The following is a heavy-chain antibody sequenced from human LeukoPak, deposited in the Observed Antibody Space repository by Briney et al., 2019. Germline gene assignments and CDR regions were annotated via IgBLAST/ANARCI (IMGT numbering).Heavy chain of an antibody. D-gene: IGHD2-15*01. V-gene: IGHV4-4*07. CDR3: ARDGARLGYCSGGSCYNNWFDP. Sequence: TLSLTCTVSGGSIGSYYWSWIRQPAGKGLEWIGRIYTSGSTNYNPSLKSRVTMSVDTSKNQFSLKLSSVTAADTAVYYCARDGARLGYCSGGSCYNNWFDPWGQGTLVTVSS. CDR2: IYTSGST. CDR1: GGSIGSYY. J-gene: IGHJ5*02.